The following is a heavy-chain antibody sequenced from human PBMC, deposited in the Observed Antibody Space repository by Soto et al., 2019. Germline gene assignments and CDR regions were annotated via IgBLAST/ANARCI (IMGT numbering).Heavy chain of an antibody. CDR2: IFSTEET. Sequence: PTLVNPTETLTLTCTVSGISLSNSKMGVSWIRQPPGKALEWLAHIFSTEETSYNASLKSRLTISQDTSKSQVVLNMTNVDPVDKAIFYCAGVTTLVFGGSFYRGGGQG. J-gene: IGHJ4*02. D-gene: IGHD3-16*01. CDR3: AGVTTLVFGGSFYRG. CDR1: GISLSNSKMG. V-gene: IGHV2-26*01.